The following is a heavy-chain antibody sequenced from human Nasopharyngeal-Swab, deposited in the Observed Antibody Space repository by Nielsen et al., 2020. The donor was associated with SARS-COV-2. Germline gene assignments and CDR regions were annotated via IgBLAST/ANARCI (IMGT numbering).Heavy chain of an antibody. Sequence: ASVQVSCKASGYTFTSYGIICVRHAPGQGLEWMGWISAYNGNTNYAQKFQGRVTITTDTSTSTAYMELMSLRSDDTAVYYCARDALGEVVPRTIDYWGQGTLVTVSS. CDR3: ARDALGEVVPRTIDY. V-gene: IGHV1-18*01. J-gene: IGHJ4*02. CDR1: GYTFTSYG. D-gene: IGHD2-2*01. CDR2: ISAYNGNT.